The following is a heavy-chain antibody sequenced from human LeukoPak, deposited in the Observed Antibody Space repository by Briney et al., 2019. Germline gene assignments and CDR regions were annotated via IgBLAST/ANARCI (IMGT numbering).Heavy chain of an antibody. D-gene: IGHD3-10*01. CDR1: GFAFNSFA. J-gene: IGHJ4*02. Sequence: GGSLRLSCAASGFAFNSFAMTWVRQSPGKGLEWVSSISGRGDKIYYADSVKGRFTISRDNSKNTVYLQMDSLRAEDTAFYYCAKDRGWFGELLASHFDYWGQGTLVTVSS. CDR3: AKDRGWFGELLASHFDY. V-gene: IGHV3-23*01. CDR2: ISGRGDKI.